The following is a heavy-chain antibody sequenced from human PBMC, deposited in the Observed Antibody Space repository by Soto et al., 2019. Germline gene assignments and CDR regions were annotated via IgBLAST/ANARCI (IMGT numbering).Heavy chain of an antibody. CDR3: ARDQWLDAIDY. J-gene: IGHJ4*02. CDR1: GFTFSSYG. D-gene: IGHD5-12*01. Sequence: QVQLVESGGGVVQPGRSLRLSCAASGFTFSSYGMHWVRQAPGKGLEWVAVIWYDGSNKYYADSVKGRFTISRDNSKNTLYLQMNSLRAEDTAVYYCARDQWLDAIDYWGQGTLVTVSS. CDR2: IWYDGSNK. V-gene: IGHV3-33*01.